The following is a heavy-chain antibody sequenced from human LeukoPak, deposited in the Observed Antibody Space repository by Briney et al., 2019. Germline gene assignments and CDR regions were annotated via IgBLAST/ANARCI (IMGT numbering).Heavy chain of an antibody. CDR1: GFTFSDYS. J-gene: IGHJ4*02. CDR2: ISSSGSTI. CDR3: ARRGYSGYAIDY. Sequence: QSGGSLRLSCAASGFTFSDYSMNWVRQAPGKGLEWVSYISSSGSTIYYADSVKGRFTISRDNAKNSLYLQMNSLRAEDTAVYYCARRGYSGYAIDYWGQGALVTVSS. D-gene: IGHD5-12*01. V-gene: IGHV3-48*04.